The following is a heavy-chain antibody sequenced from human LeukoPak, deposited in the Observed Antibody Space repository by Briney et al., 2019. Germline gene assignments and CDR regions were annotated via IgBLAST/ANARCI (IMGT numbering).Heavy chain of an antibody. Sequence: PGGSLRLSCAASGFTFDNYAMTLVRQAPGEGLEWVASIIASGDSTHYADSVKGRFTIHRDNSKNTLYMQMNSLRVEDTAVYYCVKGCSYTGCYTSEYWGQGTLVTVSS. CDR3: VKGCSYTGCYTSEY. D-gene: IGHD2-2*01. CDR2: IIASGDST. CDR1: GFTFDNYA. V-gene: IGHV3-23*01. J-gene: IGHJ4*02.